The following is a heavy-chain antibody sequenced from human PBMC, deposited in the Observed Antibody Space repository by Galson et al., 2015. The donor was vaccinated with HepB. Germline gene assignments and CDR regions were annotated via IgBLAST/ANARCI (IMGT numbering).Heavy chain of an antibody. D-gene: IGHD4-17*01. CDR1: GFTFGDYA. V-gene: IGHV3-49*04. CDR3: TSIGDYGDYYYYYMDV. CDR2: IRSKTYGGTT. Sequence: SLRLSCAASGFTFGDYAMSWVRQAPGKGLEWVGFIRSKTYGGTTEYAASVKGRFTISRDDSKSIAYLQMNSLKTEDTAVYYCTSIGDYGDYYYYYMDVWGKGTTVTVSS. J-gene: IGHJ6*03.